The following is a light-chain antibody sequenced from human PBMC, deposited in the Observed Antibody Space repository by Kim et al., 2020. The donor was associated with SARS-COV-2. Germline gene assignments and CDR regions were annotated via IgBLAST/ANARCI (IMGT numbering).Light chain of an antibody. V-gene: IGKV1-5*03. CDR1: QSISNW. J-gene: IGKJ1*01. CDR3: QQYNSYPWT. CDR2: KAS. Sequence: DIQMTQSPSTLSASVGDRVTITCRASQSISNWLAWYQQKPGKAPNLLIYKASSLESGVPSRFSGGGSGTEFTLTISSLQPDDFANYYCQQYNSYPWTFGQGTKVDIK.